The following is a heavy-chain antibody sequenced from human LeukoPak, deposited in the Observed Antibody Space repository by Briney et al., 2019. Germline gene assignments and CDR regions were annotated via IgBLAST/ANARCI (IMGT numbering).Heavy chain of an antibody. CDR1: GSTFSSYS. J-gene: IGHJ5*02. V-gene: IGHV3-21*01. Sequence: GGSLRLSCAASGSTFSSYSMNWVRQAPGKGLEWVSSISSSSSYIYYADSVKGRFTISRDNAKNSLYLQMNSLRAEDMAVYYCARDHCSSTSCYNWFDPWGQGTLVTVSS. CDR2: ISSSSSYI. D-gene: IGHD2-2*01. CDR3: ARDHCSSTSCYNWFDP.